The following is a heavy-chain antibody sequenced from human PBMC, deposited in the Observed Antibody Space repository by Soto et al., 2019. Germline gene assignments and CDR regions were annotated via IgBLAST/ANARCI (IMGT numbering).Heavy chain of an antibody. CDR2: ISWNSGTI. CDR1: GFTFDDYA. D-gene: IGHD5-18*01. CDR3: AKDWGGYSYNYYMDV. V-gene: IGHV3-9*01. J-gene: IGHJ6*03. Sequence: GGSLRLSCAASGFTFDDYAMHWVRQAPGKGLEWVSGISWNSGTIGYADSVKGRFTISRDNAKNSLYLQMNSLRAEDTALYYCAKDWGGYSYNYYMDVWGKGTTVTVSS.